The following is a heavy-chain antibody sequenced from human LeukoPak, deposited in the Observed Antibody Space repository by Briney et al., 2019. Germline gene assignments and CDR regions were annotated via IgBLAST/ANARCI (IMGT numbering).Heavy chain of an antibody. CDR1: GYTFTSYG. CDR3: ARDWALYSSSWSPSDYMDV. J-gene: IGHJ6*03. Sequence: ASVKVSCKASGYTFTSYGISWVRQAPGQGLEWMGIINPSGGSTSYAQKFQGRVTMTRDMSTSTVYMELSSLRSEDTAVYYCARDWALYSSSWSPSDYMDVWGKGTTVTVSS. CDR2: INPSGGST. D-gene: IGHD6-13*01. V-gene: IGHV1-46*01.